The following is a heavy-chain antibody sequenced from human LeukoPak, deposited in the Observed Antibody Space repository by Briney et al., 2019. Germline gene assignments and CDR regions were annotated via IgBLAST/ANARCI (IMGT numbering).Heavy chain of an antibody. CDR2: IYPGDSDI. CDR3: ATHHCSSTSCPPTGYYGMDV. CDR1: GYSFTSYW. Sequence: GESLKISCKGSGYSFTSYWIGWVRQMPGKGLEWMGTIYPGDSDIRYSPSFQGQVTISADKSISTAYLQWSSLKASDTAMYYCATHHCSSTSCPPTGYYGMDVWGQGTTVTVSS. D-gene: IGHD2-2*01. J-gene: IGHJ6*02. V-gene: IGHV5-51*01.